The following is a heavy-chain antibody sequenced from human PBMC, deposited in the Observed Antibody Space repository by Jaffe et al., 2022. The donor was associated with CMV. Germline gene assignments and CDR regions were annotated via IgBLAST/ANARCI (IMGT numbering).Heavy chain of an antibody. V-gene: IGHV3-48*03. Sequence: EVQLVESGGGLVQPGGSLRLSCAASGFTFSSYEMNWVRQAPGKGLEWVSYISSSGSTIYYADSVKGRFTISRDNAKNSLYLQMNSLRAEDTAVYYCAREMTTGFDYWGQGTLVTVSS. CDR3: AREMTTGFDY. CDR2: ISSSGSTI. CDR1: GFTFSSYE. J-gene: IGHJ4*02. D-gene: IGHD4-4*01.